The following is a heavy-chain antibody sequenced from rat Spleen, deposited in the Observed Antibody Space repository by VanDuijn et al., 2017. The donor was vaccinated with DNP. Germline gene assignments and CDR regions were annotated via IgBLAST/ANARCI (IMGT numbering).Heavy chain of an antibody. CDR2: IWNSGGT. J-gene: IGHJ3*01. CDR1: GFSLTNYI. D-gene: IGHD1-2*01. CDR3: ARDYYSSSFVY. V-gene: IGHV2-41*01. Sequence: QVQLKESGPGLVQPSQTLSLTCTVAGFSLTNYIVHWVRQVPGRGLEWMGVIWNSGGTRYNSALKSRLSISKDTSKSQVFLKMNSLQTEDTAIYFCARDYYSSSFVYWGQGTLVTVSS.